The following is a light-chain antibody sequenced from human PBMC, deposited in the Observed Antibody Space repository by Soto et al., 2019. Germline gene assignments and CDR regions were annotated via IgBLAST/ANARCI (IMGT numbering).Light chain of an antibody. V-gene: IGLV2-14*01. J-gene: IGLJ1*01. CDR3: SSYTSRTTLV. CDR1: SSDVGGYNY. Sequence: QSALTQPASVSGSPGQSITISCTGTSSDVGGYNYVSWYQQHPGRAPKLMIYEVSNRPSGVSNRFSGSKSGNTVSLTISGLQAEDAADYYCSSYTSRTTLVFGTGTKVTVL. CDR2: EVS.